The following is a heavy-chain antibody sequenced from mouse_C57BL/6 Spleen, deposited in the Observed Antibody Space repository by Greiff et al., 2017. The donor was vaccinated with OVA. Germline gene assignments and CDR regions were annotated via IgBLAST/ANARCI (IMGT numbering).Heavy chain of an antibody. CDR2: INPSSGYT. J-gene: IGHJ2*01. Sequence: VQLQESGAELARPGASVKMSCKASGYTFTSYTMHWVKQRPGQGLEWIGYINPSSGYTKYNQKFKDKATLTADKSSSTAYMQLSSLTSEDSAVYYCANGNSPFDYWGQGTTLTVSS. D-gene: IGHD2-1*01. V-gene: IGHV1-4*01. CDR3: ANGNSPFDY. CDR1: GYTFTSYT.